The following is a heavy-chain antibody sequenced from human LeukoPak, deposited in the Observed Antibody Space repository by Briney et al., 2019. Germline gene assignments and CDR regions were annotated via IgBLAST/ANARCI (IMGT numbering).Heavy chain of an antibody. CDR2: IIPIFGTA. CDR3: AGNDYGGNSFIYYYYMDV. V-gene: IGHV1-69*06. CDR1: GVTFSSYA. D-gene: IGHD4-23*01. Sequence: GASVKVSCKASGVTFSSYAISWVRQAPGQGLEWMGGIIPIFGTANYAQKFQGRVTIIADKSTSTAYMELSSLRSEDTAVYYCAGNDYGGNSFIYYYYMDVWGKGTTVTVSS. J-gene: IGHJ6*03.